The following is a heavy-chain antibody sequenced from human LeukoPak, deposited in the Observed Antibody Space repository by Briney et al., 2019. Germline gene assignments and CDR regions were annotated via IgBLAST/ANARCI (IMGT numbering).Heavy chain of an antibody. CDR2: IYYSGNT. CDR1: GVSISSSNSY. J-gene: IGHJ4*02. CDR3: ARQTGSGLFILP. V-gene: IGHV4-39*01. D-gene: IGHD3/OR15-3a*01. Sequence: SETLSLTCTVSGVSISSSNSYWRWIRQPPGKGLEWNGSIYYSGNTYYNASLKSQVSISIDTSKNQFCLRLTSVTAADTAVYYCARQTGSGLFILPGGQGTLVTVSS.